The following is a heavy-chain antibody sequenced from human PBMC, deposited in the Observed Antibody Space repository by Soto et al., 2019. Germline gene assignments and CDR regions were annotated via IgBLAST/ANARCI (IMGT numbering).Heavy chain of an antibody. Sequence: GASVKVSCKASGYTFTGYYMHWVRQAPGQGLEWMGWINPNSGGTNYAQKFQGWVTMTRDTSISTAYMELSRLRSDDTAVYYCATSRDIYDSSSYYPNYWGQGTLVTVSS. J-gene: IGHJ4*02. D-gene: IGHD3-22*01. CDR3: ATSRDIYDSSSYYPNY. V-gene: IGHV1-2*04. CDR1: GYTFTGYY. CDR2: INPNSGGT.